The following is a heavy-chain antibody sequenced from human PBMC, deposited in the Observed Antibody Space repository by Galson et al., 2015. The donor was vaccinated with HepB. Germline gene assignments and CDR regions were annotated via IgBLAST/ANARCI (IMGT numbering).Heavy chain of an antibody. CDR2: IYPADSDT. J-gene: IGHJ4*02. Sequence: QSGAEVKKPGESLKISCKGSGYTFTNYWIGWVRQMPGKGLEWMGIIYPADSDTRYSPSFQGQVTISADKSISTAYLQWSSLKASDTAIFYCARRRGYYGALDQYFDFWGQGTLVTVSS. CDR1: GYTFTNYW. D-gene: IGHD3-22*01. CDR3: ARRRGYYGALDQYFDF. V-gene: IGHV5-51*01.